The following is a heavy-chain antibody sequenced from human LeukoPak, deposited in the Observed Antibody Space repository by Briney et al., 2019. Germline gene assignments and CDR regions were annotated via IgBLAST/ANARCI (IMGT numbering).Heavy chain of an antibody. V-gene: IGHV3-7*01. CDR1: GFTFNKYW. J-gene: IGHJ6*02. CDR3: AGNLMDV. D-gene: IGHD2/OR15-2a*01. CDR2: TNQDAGET. Sequence: QPGGALRLSCQAAGFTFNKYWLTWVRQAPGRGLEWVANTNQDAGETNYVDSVTGRYTISRDNAKNTVYLQMNSMRVENTGVYYSAGNLMDVWGQGTTVTVSS.